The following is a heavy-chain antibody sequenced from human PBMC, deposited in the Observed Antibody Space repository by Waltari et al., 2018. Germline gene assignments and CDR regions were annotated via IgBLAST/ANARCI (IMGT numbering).Heavy chain of an antibody. Sequence: QLQLQESGPGLVKPSETLSLTCTVSGGSISSSSYYWGWIRQPPGKGLEWIGSIYYSGSTYYNQSLKSRVTISVDTSKNQFALKLSSVTAADTAGYYCARGLAAASPYIDYWGQGTLVTVSS. CDR3: ARGLAAASPYIDY. J-gene: IGHJ4*02. V-gene: IGHV4-39*07. CDR1: GGSISSSSYY. CDR2: IYYSGST. D-gene: IGHD6-13*01.